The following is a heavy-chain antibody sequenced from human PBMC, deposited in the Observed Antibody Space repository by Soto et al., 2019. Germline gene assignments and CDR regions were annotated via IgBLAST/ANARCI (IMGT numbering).Heavy chain of an antibody. V-gene: IGHV4-61*01. D-gene: IGHD3-22*01. CDR1: GGSVSSGSYY. CDR2: IYYSGST. CDR3: ARDSARYYYDSRPGSSDI. J-gene: IGHJ3*02. Sequence: SETLSLTCTVSGGSVSSGSYYWSWIRQPPGKGLEWIGYIYYSGSTNYNPSLKSRVTISVDTSKNQFSLKLSSVTAADTAVYYCARDSARYYYDSRPGSSDIWGQGTMVTVSS.